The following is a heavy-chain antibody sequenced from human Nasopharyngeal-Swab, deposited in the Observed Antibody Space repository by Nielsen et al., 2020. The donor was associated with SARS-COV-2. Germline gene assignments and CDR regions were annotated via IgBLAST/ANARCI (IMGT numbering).Heavy chain of an antibody. J-gene: IGHJ5*02. CDR3: ARGSLYSGRYYPDL. D-gene: IGHD5-12*01. Sequence: WVRQAPGQRLEWMGWINLGNGDTRYSQDFQGRVTITRDTSATTLYMELSSLRSEDTAVYYCARGSLYSGRYYPDLWGQGTLVTVSS. CDR2: INLGNGDT. V-gene: IGHV1-3*01.